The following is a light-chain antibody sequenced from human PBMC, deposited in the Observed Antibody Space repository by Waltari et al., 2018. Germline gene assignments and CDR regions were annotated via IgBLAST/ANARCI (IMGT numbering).Light chain of an antibody. V-gene: IGKV1-39*01. J-gene: IGKJ1*01. CDR1: QSITNY. CDR2: AAS. CDR3: QQSYSTPWT. Sequence: DIQMTQSPSSLSASVGDRVTITCRASQSITNYLNWYQQKPGKAPKLLIYAASCLQSGVPSRFSGSGSGTDFTLTISSLQPEDFATYFCQQSYSTPWTFGQGTKVEIK.